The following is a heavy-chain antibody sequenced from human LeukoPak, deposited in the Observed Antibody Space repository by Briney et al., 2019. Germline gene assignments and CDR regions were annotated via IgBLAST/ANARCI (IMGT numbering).Heavy chain of an antibody. V-gene: IGHV3-30*04. J-gene: IGHJ4*02. D-gene: IGHD1-1*01. CDR2: ISDEETYR. CDR3: VRERSPGGGIDAGGLHY. Sequence: PGGSLRLSCMASGLTSKNYAMHWVRQTPDKGLEWVAVISDEETYRFHADSVKGRFTISRDTSMNTLYLYMNNLRVDDTAIYYCVRERSPGGGIDAGGLHYWGQGTPVIVSS. CDR1: GLTSKNYA.